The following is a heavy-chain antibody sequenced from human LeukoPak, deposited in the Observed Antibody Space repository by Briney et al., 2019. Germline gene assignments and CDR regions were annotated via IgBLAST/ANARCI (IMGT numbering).Heavy chain of an antibody. CDR2: ISSSSYI. D-gene: IGHD3-10*02. Sequence: GGSLRLSCAASGFKFSSYSMKWVRQAPGKGLEWVSFISSSSYIYYADSLKGRFTISRDNAKNSLYLQMNSLRAEDTAVYYCARGTMFPYYFDYWGQGTLVTVSS. CDR1: GFKFSSYS. V-gene: IGHV3-21*01. CDR3: ARGTMFPYYFDY. J-gene: IGHJ4*02.